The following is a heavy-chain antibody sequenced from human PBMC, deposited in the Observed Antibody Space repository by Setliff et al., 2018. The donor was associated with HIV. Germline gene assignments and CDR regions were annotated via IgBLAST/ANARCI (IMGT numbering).Heavy chain of an antibody. CDR1: RGSVSDTLYY. Sequence: SETLSLICTVSRGSVSDTLYYWSWIRQSPGKGLEFIGSIHYDGRTYYKESLKSRVTISADMSKNQFSLKLNSVTAADTAVYYCASRIYYYDSSRSLREEGFDPWGQGTLVTVSS. J-gene: IGHJ5*02. V-gene: IGHV4-39*01. CDR3: ASRIYYYDSSRSLREEGFDP. CDR2: IHYDGRT. D-gene: IGHD3-22*01.